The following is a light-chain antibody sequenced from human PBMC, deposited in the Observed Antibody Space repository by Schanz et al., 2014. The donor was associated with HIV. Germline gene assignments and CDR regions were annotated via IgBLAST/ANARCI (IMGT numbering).Light chain of an antibody. Sequence: QSALTQPASVSGSPGQSISISCAGTSSDVGGDNFVSWYQQHPRRAPKLLGYDVTNRPSGVSSRFSGSKSGNTASLTISGLQPEDEADYYCQSYDSSLSGSVFRGGTKLTVL. CDR2: DVT. J-gene: IGLJ2*01. V-gene: IGLV2-14*03. CDR1: SSDVGGDNF. CDR3: QSYDSSLSGSV.